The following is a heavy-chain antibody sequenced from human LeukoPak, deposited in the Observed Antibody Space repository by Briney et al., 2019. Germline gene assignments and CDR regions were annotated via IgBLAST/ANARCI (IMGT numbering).Heavy chain of an antibody. J-gene: IGHJ3*02. Sequence: SETLSLTCAVHGGSFSGYYWNWIRQPPGKGLEWIGEINHSGSTNYNPSLKSRVTISVDTSKNQFSLKLSSVTAADTAVYYCARARINAFDIWGQGTMVTVSS. V-gene: IGHV4-34*01. D-gene: IGHD2-15*01. CDR1: GGSFSGYY. CDR3: ARARINAFDI. CDR2: INHSGST.